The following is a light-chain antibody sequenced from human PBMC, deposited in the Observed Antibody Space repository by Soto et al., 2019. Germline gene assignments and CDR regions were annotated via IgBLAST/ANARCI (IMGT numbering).Light chain of an antibody. V-gene: IGKV3-20*01. CDR2: GIS. CDR3: QQYNGLPET. CDR1: QTISSNY. Sequence: EIVLTQSPGTLSLSPGERASLSCRASQTISSNYLAWYQQKPGQAPRLLIYGISSRATGIPDRFSGSGSGTDFTLTVSRLEPEDVAVYYCQQYNGLPETFGQGTKVEIK. J-gene: IGKJ1*01.